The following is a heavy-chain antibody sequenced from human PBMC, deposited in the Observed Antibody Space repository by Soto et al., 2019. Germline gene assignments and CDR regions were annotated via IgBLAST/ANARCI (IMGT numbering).Heavy chain of an antibody. D-gene: IGHD3-10*01. CDR1: GFSLSTRGVG. CDR2: IYWDDDK. CDR3: AHRRGIIWLRGVITNYFDH. Sequence: QITLKESGPTLVKPTQTLTLTCTFSGFSLSTRGVGVGWIRQPPGKALEWLALIYWDDDKRYSPSLKSRLTITMDTSRNQVVLTMTNMDPVDTATYYCAHRRGIIWLRGVITNYFDHWGQGTLVTVSS. J-gene: IGHJ4*02. V-gene: IGHV2-5*02.